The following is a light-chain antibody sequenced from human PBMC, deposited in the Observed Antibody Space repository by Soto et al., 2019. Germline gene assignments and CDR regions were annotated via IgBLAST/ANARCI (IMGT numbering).Light chain of an antibody. J-gene: IGLJ2*01. CDR2: EVS. CDR3: CSYADSSTYVV. V-gene: IGLV2-23*02. Sequence: QSVLTQPAPVSGSPGQSITISCTGTSSDVGSYNLVSWYQQHPGKAPKLMIYEVSKRPSGVSNRFSGSKSGNTASLTISGLQAEDEADYYCCSYADSSTYVVFGGGTKLTVL. CDR1: SSDVGSYNL.